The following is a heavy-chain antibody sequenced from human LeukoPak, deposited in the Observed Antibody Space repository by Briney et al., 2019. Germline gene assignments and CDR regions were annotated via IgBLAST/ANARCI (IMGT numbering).Heavy chain of an antibody. CDR3: ARRVPLEREEGWFDP. D-gene: IGHD1-1*01. CDR1: GGTFSSYA. Sequence: GASVKVSCKASGGTFSSYAISWVRQAPGQGLEWMGGIIPIFGTANYAQKFQGRVTITADESTSTAYMELSSLRSEDTAVYYCARRVPLEREEGWFDPWGQGTLVTVSS. J-gene: IGHJ5*02. CDR2: IIPIFGTA. V-gene: IGHV1-69*01.